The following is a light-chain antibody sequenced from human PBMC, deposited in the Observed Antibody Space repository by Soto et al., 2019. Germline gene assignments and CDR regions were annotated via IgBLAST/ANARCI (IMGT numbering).Light chain of an antibody. J-gene: IGKJ3*01. V-gene: IGKV3-15*01. CDR1: QSVSTN. CDR3: QQYHNWPPRT. CDR2: SAS. Sequence: EIVMTQSPATLSVSPGERGTLSCRASQSVSTNLAWYQQKPGQAPRRLIYSASTRATGIRARFSGSGSGTDFTPNNSGLQAEYFSLYYCQQYHNWPPRTFGPETKVHVK.